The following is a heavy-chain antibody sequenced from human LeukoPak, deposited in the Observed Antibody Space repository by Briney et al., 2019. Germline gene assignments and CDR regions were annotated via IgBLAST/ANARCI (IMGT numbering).Heavy chain of an antibody. CDR2: ISYDGSND. D-gene: IGHD2-2*01. J-gene: IGHJ4*02. V-gene: IGHV3-30*04. CDR1: GFTLSSYA. CDR3: ARGAGYCSSTSCYVSPFDY. Sequence: RRCLRLSCAASGFTLSSYAMHWVRQAAGNGLGWVAVISYDGSNDYYADSVKGRFTISRDNSKNTLYLQMNSLRAEDTAVYYCARGAGYCSSTSCYVSPFDYWGQGTLVTVSS.